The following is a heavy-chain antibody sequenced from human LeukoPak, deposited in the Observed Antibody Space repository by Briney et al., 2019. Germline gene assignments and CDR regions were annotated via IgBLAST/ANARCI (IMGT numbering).Heavy chain of an antibody. V-gene: IGHV4-34*01. J-gene: IGHJ3*02. CDR3: VRDDIGDYVGAFDI. Sequence: SETLSLTCAVYGGSFSGYYWSWIRQPPGKGLEWIGEINHSGSTNYNPSLKSRVTISVDTSKNQFSLKLSSVAAVDTAVYYFVRDDIGDYVGAFDIWGQRTMVTVSS. CDR1: GGSFSGYY. CDR2: INHSGST. D-gene: IGHD4-17*01.